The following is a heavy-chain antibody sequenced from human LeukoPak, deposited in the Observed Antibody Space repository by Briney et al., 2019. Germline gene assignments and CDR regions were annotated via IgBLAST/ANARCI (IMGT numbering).Heavy chain of an antibody. D-gene: IGHD3-10*01. J-gene: IGHJ4*03. Sequence: SETLSLTCAVYGGSFSGYYWSWIRQPPGKGLEWIGEINHSGSTNYNPSLKSRVTISVDTSKNQFSLKLSSVTAADTAVYYCARGRPNVLLWFGEFRYYFDYWGQGTTVTVSS. CDR3: ARGRPNVLLWFGEFRYYFDY. CDR1: GGSFSGYY. V-gene: IGHV4-34*01. CDR2: INHSGST.